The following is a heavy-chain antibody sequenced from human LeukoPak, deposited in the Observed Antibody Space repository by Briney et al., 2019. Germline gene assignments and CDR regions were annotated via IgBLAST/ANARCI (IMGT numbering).Heavy chain of an antibody. CDR2: INHSGST. V-gene: IGHV4-34*01. D-gene: IGHD1-14*01. CDR3: ARAPPEVDAFDI. CDR1: GGSFSGYY. J-gene: IGHJ3*02. Sequence: SETLSLTCAVYGGSFSGYYWSWICQPPGKGLEWIGEINHSGSTNYNPSLKSRVTISVDTSKNQFSLKLSSVTAADTAVYYCARAPPEVDAFDIWGQGTMVTVSS.